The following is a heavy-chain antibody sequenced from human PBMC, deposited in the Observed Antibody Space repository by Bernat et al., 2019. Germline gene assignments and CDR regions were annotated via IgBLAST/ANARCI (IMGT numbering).Heavy chain of an antibody. CDR1: GGSISSSSYY. Sequence: QLQLQESGPGLVKPSETLSLTCTVSGGSISSSSYYWGWIRQPPGKGLEWIGSIYYSGSTYYKPSLKSRVTISVDTSKNQFSLKLSSVTAADTAVYYCARHSGSGRHYYYYGMDVWGQGTTVTVSS. J-gene: IGHJ6*02. D-gene: IGHD3-10*01. CDR2: IYYSGST. CDR3: ARHSGSGRHYYYYGMDV. V-gene: IGHV4-39*01.